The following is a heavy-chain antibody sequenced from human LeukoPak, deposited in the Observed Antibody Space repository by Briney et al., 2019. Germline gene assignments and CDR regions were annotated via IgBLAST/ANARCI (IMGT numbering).Heavy chain of an antibody. CDR3: AKDRVVTTSAEYFQH. J-gene: IGHJ1*01. V-gene: IGHV3-23*01. D-gene: IGHD3-3*01. CDR2: ISGSGGST. CDR1: GFTFSSYS. Sequence: GGSLRLSCAASGFTFSSYSMSWIRQAPGKGLEWVSAISGSGGSTYCADSVKGRFTISRDNSKNTLYLQMNSLGAEDTAVYYCAKDRVVTTSAEYFQHWGQGTLVTVSS.